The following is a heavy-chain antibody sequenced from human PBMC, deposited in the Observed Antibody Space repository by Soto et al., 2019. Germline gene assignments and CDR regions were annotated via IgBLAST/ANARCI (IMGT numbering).Heavy chain of an antibody. J-gene: IGHJ4*02. V-gene: IGHV4-61*01. CDR1: GGSVISGSYY. CDR2: IYYSGST. D-gene: IGHD4-17*01. Sequence: PSETLSLTCTVSGGSVISGSYYWIWIRQPPGKGLEWIGYIYYSGSTNYNPSLKSRVTISVDTSKNQFSLKLSSVTAADTAVYYCARDRDYGDYPLDYWGQGTLVTVSS. CDR3: ARDRDYGDYPLDY.